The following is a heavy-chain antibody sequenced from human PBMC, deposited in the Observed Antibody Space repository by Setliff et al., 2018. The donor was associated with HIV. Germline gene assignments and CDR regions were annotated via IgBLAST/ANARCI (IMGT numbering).Heavy chain of an antibody. CDR2: IYHSGST. V-gene: IGHV4-38-2*02. CDR1: GYSVSSGFY. Sequence: SETLSLTCAVSGYSVSSGFYWGWIRQPPGEGLEWIGSIYHSGSTYYNPSLRSLVTISVDTSKNQFSLKLSSVTAADTAVYYCARDAPTVYANGWFDPWGRGTLVTVSS. D-gene: IGHD2-8*01. J-gene: IGHJ5*02. CDR3: ARDAPTVYANGWFDP.